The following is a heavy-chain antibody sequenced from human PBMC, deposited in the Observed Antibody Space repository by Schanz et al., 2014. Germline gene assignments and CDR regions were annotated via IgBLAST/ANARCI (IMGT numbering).Heavy chain of an antibody. J-gene: IGHJ4*02. CDR1: GYSFINYG. D-gene: IGHD3-3*01. V-gene: IGHV1-18*01. Sequence: QVRLVQSGTEVKKPGASVKLSCKASGYSFINYGISWVRQAPGQGLEWMGWISAYNGDTNSAQRFQGRLTMTTDTSTSTAYMELRSLRSDDTAVYYCARGFDFWDRWGQGTLVTVSS. CDR3: ARGFDFWDR. CDR2: ISAYNGDT.